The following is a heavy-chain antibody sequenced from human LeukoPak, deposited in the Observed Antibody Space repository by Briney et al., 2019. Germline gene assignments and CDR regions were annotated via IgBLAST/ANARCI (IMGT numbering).Heavy chain of an antibody. Sequence: GGSLRLSCAAAGFTFSSYDMHWVRQATGKGLEWVSAIGTAGDTYYPGSVKGRFTISRENAKNSLYLQMNSLRAGDTAVYYCARGLTMVRGVIMDHPIFGYWGQGTLVTVSS. CDR3: ARGLTMVRGVIMDHPIFGY. V-gene: IGHV3-13*01. D-gene: IGHD3-10*01. J-gene: IGHJ4*02. CDR2: IGTAGDT. CDR1: GFTFSSYD.